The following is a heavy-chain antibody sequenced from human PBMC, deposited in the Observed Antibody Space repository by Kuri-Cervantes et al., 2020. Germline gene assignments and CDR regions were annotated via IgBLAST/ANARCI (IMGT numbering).Heavy chain of an antibody. CDR1: GFTFSSYA. CDR2: ISYDGSNK. CDR3: AKDNVDTASIDY. D-gene: IGHD5-18*01. Sequence: GESLKISCAASGFTFSSYAMHWVRQAPGKGLEWVAAISYDGSNKYYADSVKGRFTISRDNSKNTLYLQMNSLRAEDTAVYYCAKDNVDTASIDYWGQGTLVTVSS. J-gene: IGHJ4*02. V-gene: IGHV3-30*04.